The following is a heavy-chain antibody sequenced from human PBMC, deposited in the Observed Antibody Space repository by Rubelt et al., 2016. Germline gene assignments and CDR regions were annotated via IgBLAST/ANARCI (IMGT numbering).Heavy chain of an antibody. CDR3: AILDGGIYSYGFPHNPYFDG. CDR1: GYTFTSYG. J-gene: IGHJ4*02. Sequence: KVSCKASGYTFTSYGISWVRQAPGQGLEWMGGIIPIFGTANYAQKCQGRVTITADKSTSTAYMELSSLRSEDTAVYYCAILDGGIYSYGFPHNPYFDGWGQGTLVTVSS. D-gene: IGHD5-18*01. CDR2: IIPIFGTA. V-gene: IGHV1-69*06.